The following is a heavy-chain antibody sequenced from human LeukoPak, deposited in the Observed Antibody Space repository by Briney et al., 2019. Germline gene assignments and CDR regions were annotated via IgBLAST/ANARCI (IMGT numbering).Heavy chain of an antibody. CDR3: ARQFAGHTRNFDY. CDR1: GGSIRTTSSY. J-gene: IGHJ4*02. V-gene: IGHV4-39*01. CDR2: IFYSGYT. Sequence: PSETLSLTCTVSGGSIRTTSSYWGWIRQPPGKGLEWIGSIFYSGYTYSNSSLESRVTMSVDTSKNQFSLKLNSVTAADRAIYYCARQFAGHTRNFDYWGQGTLVTVSS.